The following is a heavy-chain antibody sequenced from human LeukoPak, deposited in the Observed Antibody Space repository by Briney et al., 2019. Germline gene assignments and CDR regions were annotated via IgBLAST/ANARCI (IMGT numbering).Heavy chain of an antibody. V-gene: IGHV3-30*02. CDR3: ATEQMGISHY. CDR2: IQYDGSNK. Sequence: QTGGSLRLSCAASGFTFSSSGMHWVRQAPGKGLEWVAFIQYDGSNKYYADSVKGRFTIFRDNSKNTLYLQMNSLRIEDTAVYYCATEQMGISHYWGQGSLVTVSS. J-gene: IGHJ4*02. CDR1: GFTFSSSG. D-gene: IGHD2-8*01.